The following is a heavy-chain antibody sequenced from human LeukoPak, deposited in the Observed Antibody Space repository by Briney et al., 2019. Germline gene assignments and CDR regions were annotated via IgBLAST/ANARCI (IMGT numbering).Heavy chain of an antibody. J-gene: IGHJ4*02. CDR2: ISAYNGNT. V-gene: IGHV1-18*01. Sequence: ASVKVSCKASGYTFTSYGISWVRQAPGQGLEWMGWISAYNGNTNYAQKLQGRVTTTTDTSTSTAYMELRSLRSDDTAVYYCARDQPEDIVVVPAASDYWGQGTPVTVSS. CDR1: GYTFTSYG. D-gene: IGHD2-2*01. CDR3: ARDQPEDIVVVPAASDY.